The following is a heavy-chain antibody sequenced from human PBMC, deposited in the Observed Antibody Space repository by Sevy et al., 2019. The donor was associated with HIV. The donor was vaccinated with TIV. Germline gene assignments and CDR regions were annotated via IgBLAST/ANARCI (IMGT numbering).Heavy chain of an antibody. CDR1: GFTFGDYA. CDR2: IRSKAYGGTT. J-gene: IGHJ4*02. Sequence: GGSLRLSCTASGFTFGDYAMSWFRQAPGKWLEWVGFIRSKAYGGTTEYAASVKGRFTISRDDSKSIAYLQMNSLKTEDTAVYYCTRDAPYYDFWSCYYGFDYWGQGTLVTVSS. CDR3: TRDAPYYDFWSCYYGFDY. V-gene: IGHV3-49*03. D-gene: IGHD3-3*01.